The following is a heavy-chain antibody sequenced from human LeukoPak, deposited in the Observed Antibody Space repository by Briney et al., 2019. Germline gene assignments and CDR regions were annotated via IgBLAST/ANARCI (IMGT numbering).Heavy chain of an antibody. D-gene: IGHD5-12*01. Sequence: PGGSLRLSCAASGFTVCSSFMTWVRQAPGRGLDWVSLIYSGGNTYYADSVKGRFTISRDNSKNTLYLQMNSLRAEDTAVYYCAKGGSGYDQIDYWGQGTLVTVSS. CDR1: GFTVCSSF. CDR3: AKGGSGYDQIDY. J-gene: IGHJ4*02. V-gene: IGHV3-66*02. CDR2: IYSGGNT.